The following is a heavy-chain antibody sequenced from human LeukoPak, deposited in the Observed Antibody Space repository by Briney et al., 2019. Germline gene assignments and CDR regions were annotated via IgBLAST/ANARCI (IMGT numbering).Heavy chain of an antibody. CDR3: ARVHSSSPRGQAFDI. Sequence: PGRSLRLSCAASGFTFSSYAMHWVRQAPGKGLEWVAVISYDGSNKYYADSVKGRFTISRDNSKNTLYLQMNSLRAEDTAVYYCARVHSSSPRGQAFDIWGQGTMVTVSS. J-gene: IGHJ3*02. CDR2: ISYDGSNK. D-gene: IGHD6-13*01. CDR1: GFTFSSYA. V-gene: IGHV3-30*04.